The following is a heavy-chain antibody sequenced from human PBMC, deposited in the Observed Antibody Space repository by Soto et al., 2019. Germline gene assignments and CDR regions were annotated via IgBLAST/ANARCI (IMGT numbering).Heavy chain of an antibody. Sequence: ASVKVSCKASGYTFTSYSMHWVRQAPGQRLEWMGWINVANGNTKYPQKFQGRVTITRDTSASTAYMELSSLKSEDTAIYYCARFIGGAYGMDVWGQGTTVTVSS. J-gene: IGHJ6*02. V-gene: IGHV1-3*01. CDR1: GYTFTSYS. D-gene: IGHD2-15*01. CDR3: ARFIGGAYGMDV. CDR2: INVANGNT.